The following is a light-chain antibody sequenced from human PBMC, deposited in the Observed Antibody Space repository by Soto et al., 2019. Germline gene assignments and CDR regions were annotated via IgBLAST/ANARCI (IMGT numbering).Light chain of an antibody. J-gene: IGLJ3*02. CDR2: DVS. CDR3: SSYTSSSTWV. V-gene: IGLV2-14*01. Sequence: QCALTQPASVSGSPGQSITISCTGTSSDVGGYNYVSWYQQHPGKAPKLMIYDVSNRPSGVSNRFSGSKSGNTASLTISGLQAEDEADYYCSSYTSSSTWVLGGGTKLTVL. CDR1: SSDVGGYNY.